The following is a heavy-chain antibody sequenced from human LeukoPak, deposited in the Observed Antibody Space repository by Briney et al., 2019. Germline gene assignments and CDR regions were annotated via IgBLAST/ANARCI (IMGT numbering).Heavy chain of an antibody. CDR1: GXTFSSYW. CDR3: ARDYYYGTGSSPYY. V-gene: IGHV3-74*01. D-gene: IGHD3-10*01. J-gene: IGHJ4*02. CDR2: INSDGGST. Sequence: PGGSLRLSCAASGXTFSSYWMHWVRQASGKGLVSVSRINSDGGSTIYADSVNGRFTISRDNAKNTLYLQLNSLRVEDTAVYYCARDYYYGTGSSPYYWGQGTLVTVSS.